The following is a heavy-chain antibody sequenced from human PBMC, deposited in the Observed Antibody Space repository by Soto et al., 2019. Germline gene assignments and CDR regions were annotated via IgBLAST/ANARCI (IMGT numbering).Heavy chain of an antibody. J-gene: IGHJ6*02. V-gene: IGHV3-13*01. CDR3: AKGRHPFYDFWSGYPSPDYYYYGMDV. Sequence: GGSLRLSCAASGFTFSSYDMHWVRQATGKGLEWVSAIGTAGDTYYPGSVKGRFTISRENAKNSLYLQMNSLRAEDTAVYYCAKGRHPFYDFWSGYPSPDYYYYGMDVWGQGTTVTVSS. CDR2: IGTAGDT. CDR1: GFTFSSYD. D-gene: IGHD3-3*01.